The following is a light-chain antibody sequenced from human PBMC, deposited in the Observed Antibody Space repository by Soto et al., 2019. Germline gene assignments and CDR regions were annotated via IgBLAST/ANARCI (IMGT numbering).Light chain of an antibody. Sequence: QSVLTQPASVSGSPGQSITISCTGTSSDVGGYNYVSWYQQHPGKAPKLMIYDVSNRPSGVSNRFSGSKSGNTASLTISGLQAEDEADSYCSSYTSRSTLVFGTGTKVTVL. CDR1: SSDVGGYNY. CDR3: SSYTSRSTLV. J-gene: IGLJ1*01. V-gene: IGLV2-14*01. CDR2: DVS.